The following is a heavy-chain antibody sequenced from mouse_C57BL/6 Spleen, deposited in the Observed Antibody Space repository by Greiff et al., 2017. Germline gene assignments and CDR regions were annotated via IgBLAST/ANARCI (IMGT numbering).Heavy chain of an antibody. CDR3: ARGAYSNYEGYFDY. CDR1: GYTFTSYW. V-gene: IGHV1-50*01. Sequence: VQLQQPGAELVKPGASVKLSCKASGYTFTSYWMQWVKQRPGQGLEWIGEIDPSDSYTNYNQKFKGKATLTVDTSSSTAYMQLSSLTSEDSAVYYCARGAYSNYEGYFDYWGQGTTLTVSS. CDR2: IDPSDSYT. J-gene: IGHJ2*01. D-gene: IGHD2-5*01.